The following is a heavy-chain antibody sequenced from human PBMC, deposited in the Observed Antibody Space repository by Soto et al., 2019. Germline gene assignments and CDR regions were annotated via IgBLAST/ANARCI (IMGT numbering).Heavy chain of an antibody. CDR1: GSSISPFY. V-gene: IGHV4-59*01. CDR3: SRVGGYYGDYPNFDY. J-gene: IGHJ4*02. Sequence: SETLSLTCIVSGSSISPFYWSWIRQPPGKGLEWIGNIYYSGSTNYNPSLKSRVTISVDTSKRQFSLNLYSMTAADTAVYYCSRVGGYYGDYPNFDYWGQGTRVTVSS. CDR2: IYYSGST. D-gene: IGHD4-17*01.